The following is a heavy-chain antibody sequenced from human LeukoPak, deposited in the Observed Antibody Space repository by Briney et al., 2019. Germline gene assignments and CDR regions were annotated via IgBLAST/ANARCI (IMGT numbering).Heavy chain of an antibody. V-gene: IGHV3-21*01. CDR3: ARDSRFGHYIDY. CDR1: GFTFSSIS. CDR2: ISSSSSYI. J-gene: IGHJ4*02. Sequence: GGSLTLSCAASGFTFSSISMNWVRQAPGKGLEWVTSISSSSSYIYYADSVKGRFTITRDNAKNSLYLQMNSLRAEDKAVYYCARDSRFGHYIDYWGQGTLVTVSS. D-gene: IGHD3-10*01.